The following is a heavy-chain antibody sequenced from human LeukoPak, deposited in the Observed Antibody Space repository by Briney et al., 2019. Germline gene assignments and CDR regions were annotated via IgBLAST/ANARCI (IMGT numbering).Heavy chain of an antibody. Sequence: GGSLRLSCAASGFAFSSYSMNWVRQAPGKGLEWVSSISSSSSYIYYADSVKGRFTISRDNAKNSLYLQMNSLRAEDTAVYYCARDIAVAGFFDYWGQGTLVTVSS. CDR2: ISSSSSYI. CDR3: ARDIAVAGFFDY. V-gene: IGHV3-21*01. D-gene: IGHD6-19*01. J-gene: IGHJ4*02. CDR1: GFAFSSYS.